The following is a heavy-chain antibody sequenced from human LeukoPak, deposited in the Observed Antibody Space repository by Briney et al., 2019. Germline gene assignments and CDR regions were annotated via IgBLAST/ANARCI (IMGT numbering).Heavy chain of an antibody. V-gene: IGHV3-30*04. D-gene: IGHD5-12*01. CDR3: ARDSAYSGYDPAFDI. Sequence: GGSLRLSCAASGFTFSSYAMHWVRQAPGKGLEWVAVTSYDGSNKYYADSVKGRFTISRDNSKNTLYLQMNSLRAEDTAVYYCARDSAYSGYDPAFDIWGQGTMVTVSS. CDR2: TSYDGSNK. J-gene: IGHJ3*02. CDR1: GFTFSSYA.